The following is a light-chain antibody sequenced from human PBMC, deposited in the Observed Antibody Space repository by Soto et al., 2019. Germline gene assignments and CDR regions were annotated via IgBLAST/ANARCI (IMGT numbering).Light chain of an antibody. V-gene: IGKV1-8*01. CDR2: AAS. J-gene: IGKJ5*01. Sequence: FRMTQSPSSFSASTGDRVTITCRASQGISSYLAWYQQKPGKAPKLLIYAASTLQSGVPSRFSGSGSGTDFTLTISCLQSEDFATYYCQQYYSYPYTFGQGTRLEIK. CDR1: QGISSY. CDR3: QQYYSYPYT.